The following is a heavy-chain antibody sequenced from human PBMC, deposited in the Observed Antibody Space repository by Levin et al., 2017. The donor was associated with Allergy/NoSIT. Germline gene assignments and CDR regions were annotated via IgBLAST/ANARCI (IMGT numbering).Heavy chain of an antibody. CDR3: ARDPPQP. CDR2: LMPLIGEA. J-gene: IGHJ4*02. V-gene: IGHV1-69*05. Sequence: GASVKVSCRASGGTFSSSAISWMRQAPGQGLEWMGGLMPLIGEAIYAQKFQGRVSITTDDTTRTSYLELRSLRSEDTAVYYCARDPPQPWGQGTLVTVSS. D-gene: IGHD6-13*01. CDR1: GGTFSSSA.